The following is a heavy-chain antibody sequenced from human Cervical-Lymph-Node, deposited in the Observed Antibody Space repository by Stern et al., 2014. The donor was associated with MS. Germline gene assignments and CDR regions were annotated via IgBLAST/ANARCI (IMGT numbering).Heavy chain of an antibody. V-gene: IGHV1-18*01. Sequence: VQLVQSGAEVKKPGASVKVSCKASGYFFTSYGISWVRQAPGQGLEWMGWISADNGDTNYAQKFQGRVTMTTDTSTNTAYMELSSLRSDDTALYYCARDSLIRTFGVEEGMDVWGQGTTVTVSS. CDR3: ARDSLIRTFGVEEGMDV. CDR2: ISADNGDT. CDR1: GYFFTSYG. J-gene: IGHJ6*02. D-gene: IGHD3-3*01.